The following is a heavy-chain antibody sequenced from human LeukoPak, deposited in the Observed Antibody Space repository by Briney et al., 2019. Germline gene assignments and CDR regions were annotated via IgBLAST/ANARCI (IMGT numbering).Heavy chain of an antibody. V-gene: IGHV3-30-3*01. CDR2: ISYDGSNK. CDR1: GFTFSSYA. CDR3: ARDFYYDRSGYDPGDL. D-gene: IGHD3-22*01. J-gene: IGHJ2*01. Sequence: PGGSLRLSCAASGFTFSSYAMHWVRQAPGNGLEWVAVISYDGSNKYYADSVKGRFTISRDNSKNTLYLQMNSLRAEDTAVYYCARDFYYDRSGYDPGDLWGRGTLVTVSS.